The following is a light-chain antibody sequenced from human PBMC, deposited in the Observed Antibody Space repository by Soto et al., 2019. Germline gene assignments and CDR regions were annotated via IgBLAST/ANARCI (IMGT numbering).Light chain of an antibody. J-gene: IGLJ2*01. Sequence: QSALTQPASVSGSPGQTITISCTGAVSEVAGYTYVSWYQQHPGKGPKVIIYDVSNRPLGVSNRFSGSKSGTTASLTISGLQAEYEADYYCSSFTRIVGLFGGGTKVTVL. CDR1: VSEVAGYTY. V-gene: IGLV2-14*03. CDR3: SSFTRIVGL. CDR2: DVS.